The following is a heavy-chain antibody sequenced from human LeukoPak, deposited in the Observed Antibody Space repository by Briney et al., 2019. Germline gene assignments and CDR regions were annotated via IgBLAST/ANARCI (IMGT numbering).Heavy chain of an antibody. Sequence: PGRSLRLSCAASEVTVTSNYMSWVRQAPGKGLQWVSVIYPGGDIYYADSVKGRFIISRDNSKNTLSLQMNSLTADDTAVYYCVRGPRYYDDSGFHYGVFDIWGQGTVVTVSS. J-gene: IGHJ3*02. CDR1: EVTVTSNY. D-gene: IGHD3-22*01. CDR3: VRGPRYYDDSGFHYGVFDI. V-gene: IGHV3-53*01. CDR2: IYPGGDI.